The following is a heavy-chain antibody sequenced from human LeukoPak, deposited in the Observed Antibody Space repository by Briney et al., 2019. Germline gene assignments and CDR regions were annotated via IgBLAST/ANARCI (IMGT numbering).Heavy chain of an antibody. V-gene: IGHV6-1*01. CDR2: AYYRSKWYI. J-gene: IGHJ3*02. Sequence: SQALSLTCAISGDSVSRNNAAWNWIRQSPSRGLEWLGRAYYRSKWYIDYAVSVKSRITINRDTSKNQFSLHLNSVTPEDTAVYYCARELRVTTTGWDAFDIWGQGTLVTVSS. CDR1: GDSVSRNNAA. CDR3: ARELRVTTTGWDAFDI. D-gene: IGHD5-12*01.